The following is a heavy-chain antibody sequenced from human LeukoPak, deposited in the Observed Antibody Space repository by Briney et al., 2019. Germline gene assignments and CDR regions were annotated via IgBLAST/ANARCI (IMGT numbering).Heavy chain of an antibody. V-gene: IGHV1-2*06. D-gene: IGHD2-15*01. J-gene: IGHJ1*01. CDR2: INPNSGGT. CDR1: GYTFTGYY. CDR3: ARLHCSGGSCYLWYFQH. Sequence: ASVKVSCKASGYTFTGYYMHWVRQAPGQGLEWTGRINPNSGGTNYAQKFQGRVTMTRDTSISTAYMELSRLRSDDTAAYYCARLHCSGGSCYLWYFQHWGQGTLVTVSS.